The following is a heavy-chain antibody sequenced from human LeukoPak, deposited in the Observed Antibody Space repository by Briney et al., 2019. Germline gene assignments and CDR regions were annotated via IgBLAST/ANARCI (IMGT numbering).Heavy chain of an antibody. Sequence: GASVKVSCKASGYTFTGFYIHWVRQAPGQGLEWMGWINPDSGDTNYAQRFQGRVTLTRGMSISTAYMGLSSLRSDDTAVFYCARGDYYGSGSYYKVGNWFDPWGQGTLVTVSS. D-gene: IGHD3-10*01. CDR2: INPDSGDT. V-gene: IGHV1-2*02. CDR1: GYTFTGFY. CDR3: ARGDYYGSGSYYKVGNWFDP. J-gene: IGHJ5*02.